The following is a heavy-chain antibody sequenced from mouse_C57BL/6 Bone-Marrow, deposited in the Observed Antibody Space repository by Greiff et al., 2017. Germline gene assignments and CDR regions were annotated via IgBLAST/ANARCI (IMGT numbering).Heavy chain of an antibody. D-gene: IGHD2-1*01. CDR3: ARQGYYGNFFAY. V-gene: IGHV1-81*01. Sequence: VQLQQSGAELARPGASVKLSCKASGYTFTSYGISWVKQRTGQGLEWIGEIYPRSGNTYYNEKFKGKATLTADKSSSTAYMELRSLTSKDSAVYFCARQGYYGNFFAYWGQGTLVTVSA. CDR2: IYPRSGNT. CDR1: GYTFTSYG. J-gene: IGHJ3*01.